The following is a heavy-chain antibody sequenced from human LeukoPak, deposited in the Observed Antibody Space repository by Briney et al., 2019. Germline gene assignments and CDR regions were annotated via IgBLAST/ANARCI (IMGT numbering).Heavy chain of an antibody. CDR2: IIPILGIA. J-gene: IGHJ3*02. CDR3: ARDYDSSGLDI. Sequence: ASVKVSCKASGGXFSSYAISWVRQAPGQGLKWMGRIIPILGIANYAQKFQGRVTITADKSTSTAYMELSSLRSEDTAVYYCARDYDSSGLDIWGQGTMVTVSS. D-gene: IGHD3-22*01. CDR1: GGXFSSYA. V-gene: IGHV1-69*04.